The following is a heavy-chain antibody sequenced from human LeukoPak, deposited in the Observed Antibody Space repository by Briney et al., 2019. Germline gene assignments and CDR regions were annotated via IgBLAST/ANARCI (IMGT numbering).Heavy chain of an antibody. Sequence: GSLTLSCAASGFSFSSYGMHWVRQAPGKGLEGVAFLYYDGSNKYYPDLVKRRFTISSNNSKIKLHLQMNSLRADDTAVYYCARDCVSSTSCYGCGYCYSIDVWGQGTTVTVSS. CDR3: ARDCVSSTSCYGCGYCYSIDV. D-gene: IGHD2-2*01. J-gene: IGHJ6*02. CDR2: LYYDGSNK. CDR1: GFSFSSYG. V-gene: IGHV3-33*08.